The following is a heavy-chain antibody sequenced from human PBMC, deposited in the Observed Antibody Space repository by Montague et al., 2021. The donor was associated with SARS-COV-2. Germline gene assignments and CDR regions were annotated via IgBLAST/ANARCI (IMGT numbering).Heavy chain of an antibody. J-gene: IGHJ4*02. Sequence: SETLSLTCSVSGGSISNYYWTWIRQSPGKGLQWIGYIFYTGSTKFNPSLKSRVSMSLDTPKNHFSLRLSAVTAADTARYYCARAQNICFIANCVNYFDLWGLGALVTVSS. CDR3: ARAQNICFIANCVNYFDL. V-gene: IGHV4-59*01. D-gene: IGHD2-15*01. CDR1: GGSISNYY. CDR2: IFYTGST.